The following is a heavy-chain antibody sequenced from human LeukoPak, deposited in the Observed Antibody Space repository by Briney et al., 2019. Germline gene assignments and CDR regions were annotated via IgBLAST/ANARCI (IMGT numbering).Heavy chain of an antibody. Sequence: PSQTLSLTCAISGDSVSHNSVAWNWIRQSPSRGLEWLGRTYYRSKWYNDYAVSVKSRITINPDTSKNQFSLQLNSVTPEDTAVYYCARAGWNLELRFDYWGQGTLVTVSS. V-gene: IGHV6-1*01. CDR3: ARAGWNLELRFDY. D-gene: IGHD1-7*01. CDR2: TYYRSKWYN. J-gene: IGHJ4*02. CDR1: GDSVSHNSVA.